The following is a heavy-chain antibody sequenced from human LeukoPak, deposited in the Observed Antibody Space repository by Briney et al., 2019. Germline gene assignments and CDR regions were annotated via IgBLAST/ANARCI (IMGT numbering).Heavy chain of an antibody. CDR2: IWYDGSNK. D-gene: IGHD6-13*01. CDR1: GFTFSSYG. J-gene: IGHJ4*02. CDR3: AKVDYSSSWYYFDY. Sequence: PGGSLRLSCADSGFTFSSYGMHWVRQAPGKGLEWVAVIWYDGSNKYYADSVKGRFTISRDNSKNTLYLQMNSLRAEDTAVYYCAKVDYSSSWYYFDYWGQGTLVTVSS. V-gene: IGHV3-33*06.